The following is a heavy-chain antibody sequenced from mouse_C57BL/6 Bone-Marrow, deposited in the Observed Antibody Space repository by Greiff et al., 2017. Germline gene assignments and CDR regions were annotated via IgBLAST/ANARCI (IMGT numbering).Heavy chain of an antibody. V-gene: IGHV1-69*01. Sequence: QVQLQQPGAELVMPGASVKLSCKASGYTFTSYWMHWVKQRPGQGLEWIGEIDPSDSYTNYNQKFMGKSTLTVDKSSSTAYMQLSSLTSEDSAVYYCARSSDLYYAMDYWGQGTSVTVSS. CDR3: ARSSDLYYAMDY. J-gene: IGHJ4*01. CDR2: IDPSDSYT. CDR1: GYTFTSYW.